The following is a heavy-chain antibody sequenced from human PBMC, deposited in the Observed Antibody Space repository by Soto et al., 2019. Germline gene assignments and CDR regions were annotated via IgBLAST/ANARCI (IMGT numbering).Heavy chain of an antibody. CDR3: AKDLTAGPFDDAFDI. D-gene: IGHD6-13*01. CDR2: ISGSGGST. J-gene: IGHJ3*02. CDR1: GVPFSSYA. Sequence: PGGSLRLSCASSGVPFSSYAMSWVRQAPGKGLEWVSAISGSGGSTYYADSVKGRFTISRDNSKNTLYLQMNSLRAEDTAAYYCAKDLTAGPFDDAFDIWGQGTMVTVSS. V-gene: IGHV3-23*01.